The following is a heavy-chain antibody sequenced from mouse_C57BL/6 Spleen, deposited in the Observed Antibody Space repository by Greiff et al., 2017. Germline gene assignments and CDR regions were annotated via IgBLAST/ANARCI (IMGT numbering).Heavy chain of an antibody. CDR3: ARDYYGSRYYFDY. Sequence: VQLQQSGPELVKPGASVTISCKASGYAFSSSWLNWVKQRPGKGLEWIGRIYPGDGATNYNGKFKGKATRTSAKSSSTAYMQLSSLTSDDSAVYFCARDYYGSRYYFDYWGQGTTLTVSS. D-gene: IGHD1-1*01. J-gene: IGHJ2*01. V-gene: IGHV1-82*01. CDR1: GYAFSSSW. CDR2: IYPGDGAT.